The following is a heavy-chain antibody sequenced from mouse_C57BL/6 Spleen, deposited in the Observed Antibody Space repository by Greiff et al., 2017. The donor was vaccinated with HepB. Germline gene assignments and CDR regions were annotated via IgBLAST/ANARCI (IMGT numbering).Heavy chain of an antibody. CDR1: GYTFTSYW. V-gene: IGHV1-69*01. J-gene: IGHJ4*01. Sequence: QVQLKQPGAELVMPGASVKLSCKASGYTFTSYWMHWVKQRPGQGLEWIGEIDPSDSYTNYNQKFKGKSTLTVDKSSSTAYMQLSSLTSEDSAVYYCARWVELRQDMDYAMDYWGQGTSVTVSS. CDR2: IDPSDSYT. D-gene: IGHD2-4*01. CDR3: ARWVELRQDMDYAMDY.